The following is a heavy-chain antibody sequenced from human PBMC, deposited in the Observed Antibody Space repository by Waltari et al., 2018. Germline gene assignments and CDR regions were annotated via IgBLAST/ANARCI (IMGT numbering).Heavy chain of an antibody. CDR2: IKIKTDAETP. Sequence: EVQLVESGGGLVMPGESLRVSCAASGFTFSNAWMSWVRQAPGKGLGLSGRIKIKTDAETPDYAAAVKGRFTISRDDSKNTLYLQMNNLQTEDTALYYCTTLHKVVGWGQGTMVTVSS. CDR1: GFTFSNAW. J-gene: IGHJ3*01. V-gene: IGHV3-15*01. CDR3: TTLHKVVG.